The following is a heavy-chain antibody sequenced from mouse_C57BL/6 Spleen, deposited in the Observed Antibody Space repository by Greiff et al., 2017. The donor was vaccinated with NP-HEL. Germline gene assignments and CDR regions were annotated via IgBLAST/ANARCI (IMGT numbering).Heavy chain of an antibody. J-gene: IGHJ3*01. V-gene: IGHV1-55*01. CDR3: ARDYGYDHGFAY. CDR2: IYPGSGST. D-gene: IGHD2-2*01. Sequence: QVQLQQPGAELVKPGASVKMSCKASGYTFTSYWITWVKQRPGQGLEWIGDIYPGSGSTNYNEKFKSKATLTVDTSSSTAYMQLSSLTSEDSAVYYCARDYGYDHGFAYWGQGTLVTVSA. CDR1: GYTFTSYW.